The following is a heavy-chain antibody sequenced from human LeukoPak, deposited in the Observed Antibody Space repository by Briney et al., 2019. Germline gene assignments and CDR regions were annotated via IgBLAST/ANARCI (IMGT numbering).Heavy chain of an antibody. CDR3: ARHPRSRWFDP. V-gene: IGHV4-59*08. CDR2: IYYSGST. CDR1: GGSISSYY. J-gene: IGHJ5*02. Sequence: PSETLSLTCTVSGGSISSYYWSWIRQPPGKGLEWIGYIYYSGSTNYNPSLKSRVTISVDTSKNQFSLKLSSVTAADTAVYYCARHPRSRWFDPWGQGTLVTVSS.